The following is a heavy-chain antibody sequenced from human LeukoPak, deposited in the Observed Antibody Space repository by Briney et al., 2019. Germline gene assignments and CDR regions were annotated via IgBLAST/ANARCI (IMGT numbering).Heavy chain of an antibody. CDR2: INHSGST. D-gene: IGHD3-3*02. Sequence: PSETLSLTCAVYGGSFSGYYWSWIRQPPGKGLEWIGEINHSGSTNYNPSLKSRVTISVDTSKNQFSLKLSSVTAADTAVYYCARRPKPAVSKSIFDYWGQGTLVTVSS. CDR1: GGSFSGYY. CDR3: ARRPKPAVSKSIFDY. J-gene: IGHJ4*02. V-gene: IGHV4-34*01.